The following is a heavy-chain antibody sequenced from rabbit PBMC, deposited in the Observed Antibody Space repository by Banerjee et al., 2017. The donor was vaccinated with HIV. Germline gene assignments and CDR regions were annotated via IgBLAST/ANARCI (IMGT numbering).Heavy chain of an antibody. Sequence: QSLEESGGDLVKPGASLTLTCKASGFDLSSQHYMSWVRQAPGKGLEWIGCIYIGGGSTYYASWVNGRFTISKTSSTTVTLQMTSLTGADTATYFCARGIPSNLWGPGTLVTVS. CDR2: IYIGGGST. CDR3: ARGIPSNL. V-gene: IGHV1S40*01. J-gene: IGHJ4*01. CDR1: GFDLSSQHY.